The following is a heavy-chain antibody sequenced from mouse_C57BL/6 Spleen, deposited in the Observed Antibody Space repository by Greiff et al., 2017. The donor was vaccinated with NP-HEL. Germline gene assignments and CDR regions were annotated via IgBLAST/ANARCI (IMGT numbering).Heavy chain of an antibody. Sequence: QVQLQQSGAELVKPGASVKLSCKASGYTFTSYWMHWVKQRPGQGLEWIGMIHPNSGSTNYNEKFKSKATLTVDKSSSTAYMQLSSLTSEDSAVYYCARDGYYGSYFDYWGQGTTLTVSS. CDR2: IHPNSGST. CDR1: GYTFTSYW. J-gene: IGHJ2*01. CDR3: ARDGYYGSYFDY. D-gene: IGHD2-3*01. V-gene: IGHV1-64*01.